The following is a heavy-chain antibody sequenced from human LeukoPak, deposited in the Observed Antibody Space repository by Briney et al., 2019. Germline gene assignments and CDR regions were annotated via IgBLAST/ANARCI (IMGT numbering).Heavy chain of an antibody. Sequence: SETLSLTCTVSGGSISSSSYHWGWIRQPPGKGLEWIGSIYYSGSTYYNPSLKSRVTISVDTSKNQFSLKLSSVTAADTAVYYCARQYGSGSYYPPLDCWGQGTLVTVSS. J-gene: IGHJ4*02. D-gene: IGHD3-10*01. CDR3: ARQYGSGSYYPPLDC. CDR2: IYYSGST. CDR1: GGSISSSSYH. V-gene: IGHV4-39*01.